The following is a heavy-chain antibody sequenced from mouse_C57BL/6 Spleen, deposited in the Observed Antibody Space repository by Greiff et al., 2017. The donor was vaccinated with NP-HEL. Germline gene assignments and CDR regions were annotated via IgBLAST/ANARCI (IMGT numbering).Heavy chain of an antibody. CDR1: GYTFTSYG. CDR2: IYPRSGNT. V-gene: IGHV1-81*01. D-gene: IGHD1-1*01. CDR3: ARRTTVVATDYFDY. Sequence: QVQLQQSGAELARPGASVKLSCKASGYTFTSYGISWVKQRTGQGLEWIGEIYPRSGNTYYNEKFKGKATLTADKSSSTAYMELRSLTSEDSAVYFCARRTTVVATDYFDYWGQVTTLTVSS. J-gene: IGHJ2*01.